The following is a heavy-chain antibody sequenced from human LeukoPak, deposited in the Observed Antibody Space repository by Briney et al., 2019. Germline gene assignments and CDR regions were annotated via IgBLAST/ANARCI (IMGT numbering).Heavy chain of an antibody. Sequence: GGSLRLSCAVSGATFSTFWMHWVRQVPGKGPAWVSRTNPDGSRVDYADSVKGRFTISRDNARDTLYLQMNSLRVENTAMYYCAFDFGGYSDTWGQGTLVTVSS. CDR3: AFDFGGYSDT. CDR1: GATFSTFW. J-gene: IGHJ5*02. CDR2: TNPDGSRV. D-gene: IGHD3-10*01. V-gene: IGHV3-74*01.